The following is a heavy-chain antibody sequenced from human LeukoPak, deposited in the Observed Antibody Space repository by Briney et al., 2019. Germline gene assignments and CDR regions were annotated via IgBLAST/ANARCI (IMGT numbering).Heavy chain of an antibody. CDR3: ARDRTYSGSAFDY. Sequence: PGRSLRLSCAASGFTFSSYGMHWVRQAPGKGLEWVAVISYDGSNKYYADSVKGRFTISRDNSKNTLYLQMNSLRAEDTAVYYCARDRTYSGSAFDYWGQGTLVTVSS. J-gene: IGHJ4*02. CDR2: ISYDGSNK. V-gene: IGHV3-30*19. D-gene: IGHD5-12*01. CDR1: GFTFSSYG.